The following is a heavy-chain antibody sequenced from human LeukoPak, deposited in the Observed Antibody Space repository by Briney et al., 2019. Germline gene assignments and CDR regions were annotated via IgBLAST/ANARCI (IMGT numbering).Heavy chain of an antibody. D-gene: IGHD6-6*01. Sequence: SETLSLTCVVHGETFSGYYWSWIRQPPGKGLEWIGEINHSGSTNYNPSLKSRVTMSVDTSKNQFSRKLSSVTAADTAVYYCARGRFRIAARPMYNWFDPWGQGTLVTVSS. V-gene: IGHV4-34*01. CDR1: GETFSGYY. CDR3: ARGRFRIAARPMYNWFDP. J-gene: IGHJ5*02. CDR2: INHSGST.